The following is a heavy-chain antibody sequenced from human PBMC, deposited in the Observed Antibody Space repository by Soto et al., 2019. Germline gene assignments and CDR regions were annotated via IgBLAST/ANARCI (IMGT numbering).Heavy chain of an antibody. V-gene: IGHV1-8*02. Sequence: SGAEMKKPGASVKVSCKASGYTFTSYDINWVRQAAGQGPEWMGSVTPRNGDTAFAQKYQGRVTVTSNTSMSTVYMELSNLRSDDTAVYYCARGGSYWARRHYFDSWGQGTLVTVSS. CDR2: VTPRNGDT. D-gene: IGHD2-8*02. J-gene: IGHJ4*02. CDR3: ARGGSYWARRHYFDS. CDR1: GYTFTSYD.